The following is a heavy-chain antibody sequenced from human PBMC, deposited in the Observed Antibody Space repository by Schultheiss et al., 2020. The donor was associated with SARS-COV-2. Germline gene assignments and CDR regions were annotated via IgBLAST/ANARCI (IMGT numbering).Heavy chain of an antibody. Sequence: SQTLSLTCAVYGGSFSGYYWGWVRQSPGKGLEWIGSVYTSGSTYHNPALRSRVAVSVYTSKNLFSLRLSSVTAADTAVYFCARHYTLGKSVTGPGTNYFDYGGQGTRGTGSS. CDR3: ARHYTLGKSVTGPGTNYFDY. D-gene: IGHD5-18*01. CDR2: VYTSGST. V-gene: IGHV4-39*01. CDR1: GGSFSGYY. J-gene: IGHJ4*02.